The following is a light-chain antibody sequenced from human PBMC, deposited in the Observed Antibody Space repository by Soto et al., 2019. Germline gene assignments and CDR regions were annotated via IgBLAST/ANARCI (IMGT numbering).Light chain of an antibody. CDR3: SSYADSKNLL. CDR2: EAT. CDR1: SSDVGGYKY. V-gene: IGLV2-8*01. J-gene: IGLJ3*02. Sequence: QSVLTQPPSASGSPGQSVTISCTGTSSDVGGYKYVSWYQQHPGKAPKLLIYEATQRPSGVPDRFSGSKSGNTASLTVSGLQAEDEADYYCSSYADSKNLLFGGGTKLTVL.